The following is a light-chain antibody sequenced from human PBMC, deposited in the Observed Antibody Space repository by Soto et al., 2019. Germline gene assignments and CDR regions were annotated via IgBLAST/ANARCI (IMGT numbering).Light chain of an antibody. CDR3: SSYTSSSTLEGPYV. J-gene: IGLJ1*01. V-gene: IGLV2-14*01. Sequence: QSVLTQPASVSGSPGQSITISCTGTSSDVGGYNYVSWYQQHPGKAPKLMIYDVSNRPSGVSNRFSGSKSGNTASLTISGLQAEDEAEYYCSSYTSSSTLEGPYVFRTGTKVTVL. CDR2: DVS. CDR1: SSDVGGYNY.